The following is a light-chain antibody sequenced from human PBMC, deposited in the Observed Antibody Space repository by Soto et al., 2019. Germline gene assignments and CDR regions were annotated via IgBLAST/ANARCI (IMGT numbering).Light chain of an antibody. CDR2: GAS. CDR3: QQYTGPPTT. J-gene: IGKJ5*01. CDR1: QSVSSSY. Sequence: EIVLAQSPGTLSLSPGDRATLSYRASQSVSSSYLAWYQQKPGQAPRLLIYGASTRAAGIPDRFSGSGSGTDFTLTITRLEPEDSAVYFCQQYTGPPTTFGQGTRLEIK. V-gene: IGKV3-20*01.